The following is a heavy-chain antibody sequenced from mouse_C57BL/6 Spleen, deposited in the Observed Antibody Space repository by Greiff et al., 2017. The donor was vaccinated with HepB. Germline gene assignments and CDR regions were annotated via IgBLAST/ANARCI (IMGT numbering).Heavy chain of an antibody. CDR1: GFSLTSYG. CDR3: ARQGGYGNYFAY. J-gene: IGHJ3*01. Sequence: VQLVESGPGLVAPSQSLSITCTVSGFSLTSYGVDWVRQSPGKGLEWLGVIWGVGSTNYNSAPKSRLSISKDNTKSQVFLKMNSLQTDDTAMYYCARQGGYGNYFAYWGQGTLVTVSA. CDR2: IWGVGST. D-gene: IGHD2-10*02. V-gene: IGHV2-6*01.